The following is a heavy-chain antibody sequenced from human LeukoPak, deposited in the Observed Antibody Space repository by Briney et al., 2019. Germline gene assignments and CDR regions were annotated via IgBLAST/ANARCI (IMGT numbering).Heavy chain of an antibody. D-gene: IGHD6-25*01. J-gene: IGHJ3*02. CDR2: IIPIFGTA. Sequence: EASVKVSCKASGYTFTSYDINWVRQATGQGLEWMGGIIPIFGTANYAQKFQGRVTITTDESTSTAYMELSSLRSEDTAVYYCAREKGASIGPAFDIWGQGTMVTVSS. V-gene: IGHV1-69*05. CDR3: AREKGASIGPAFDI. CDR1: GYTFTSYD.